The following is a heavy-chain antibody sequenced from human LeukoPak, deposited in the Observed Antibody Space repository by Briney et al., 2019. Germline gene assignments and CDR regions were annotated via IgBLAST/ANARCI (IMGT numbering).Heavy chain of an antibody. CDR1: GYTFTNYG. Sequence: ASVKVSCKASGYTFTNYGISWVRQAPGQGLEWMGRINPNNGNTNYAQKLQGRVTMTTDTSTSTAYMELRSLRSDDTAVYYCASTHCSDGSCYWSSLGYWGQGTLVTVSS. D-gene: IGHD2-15*01. CDR2: INPNNGNT. J-gene: IGHJ4*02. CDR3: ASTHCSDGSCYWSSLGY. V-gene: IGHV1-18*01.